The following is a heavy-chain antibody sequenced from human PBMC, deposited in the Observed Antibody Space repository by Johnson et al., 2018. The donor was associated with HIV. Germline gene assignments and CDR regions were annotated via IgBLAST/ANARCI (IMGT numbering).Heavy chain of an antibody. J-gene: IGHJ3*02. Sequence: VQLVESGGGVVRPGGSLRLSCAASGFTFDDYGLSWVRQAPGKGLEWVSGINWSGGTTGYADSVKGRFTISRDNAKNSLYLQMNSLRAEDTAVYYCARDQGYPEPAFDIWGQGTMVTVSS. D-gene: IGHD1-14*01. V-gene: IGHV3-20*04. CDR2: INWSGGTT. CDR3: ARDQGYPEPAFDI. CDR1: GFTFDDYG.